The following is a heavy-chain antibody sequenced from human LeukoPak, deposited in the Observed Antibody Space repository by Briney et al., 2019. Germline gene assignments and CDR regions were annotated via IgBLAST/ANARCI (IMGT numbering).Heavy chain of an antibody. Sequence: GGSLRLSCAASGFTFSSYGMNWVRQAPGKGLEWVSVIYSGGSTYYADSVKGRFTISRDNSKNTLYLQMNSLRAEDTAVYYCAKDRDGYNYFRYYYYYMDVWGKGTTVTISS. CDR2: IYSGGST. CDR1: GFTFSSYG. CDR3: AKDRDGYNYFRYYYYYMDV. D-gene: IGHD5-24*01. V-gene: IGHV3-23*03. J-gene: IGHJ6*03.